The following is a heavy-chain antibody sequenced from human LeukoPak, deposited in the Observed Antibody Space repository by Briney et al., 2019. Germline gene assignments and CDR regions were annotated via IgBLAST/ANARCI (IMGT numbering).Heavy chain of an antibody. Sequence: GGSLRLSCAASGFTFSSYSMNWVRQAPGKGLEWVSSISSSSSYIYYADSVKGRFTISRDNSKNTLYLQMNSLRAEDTAVYYCAREKGTMAREMALETWGQGTMVTVSS. CDR1: GFTFSSYS. J-gene: IGHJ3*01. V-gene: IGHV3-21*01. D-gene: IGHD3-10*01. CDR3: AREKGTMAREMALET. CDR2: ISSSSSYI.